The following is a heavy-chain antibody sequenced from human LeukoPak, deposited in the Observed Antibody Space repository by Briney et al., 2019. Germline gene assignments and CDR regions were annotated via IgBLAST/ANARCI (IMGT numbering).Heavy chain of an antibody. V-gene: IGHV1-2*02. D-gene: IGHD2-2*01. CDR2: INPNSGGT. Sequence: ASVKVSCKASGYTFTGYYMNWVRQAPGQGLEWMEWINPNSGGTNYAQKFQGRVTMTRDTSISTAYMELSRLRSDDTAVYYCARASCSSTSCGADQWGQGTLVTVSS. CDR1: GYTFTGYY. CDR3: ARASCSSTSCGADQ. J-gene: IGHJ4*02.